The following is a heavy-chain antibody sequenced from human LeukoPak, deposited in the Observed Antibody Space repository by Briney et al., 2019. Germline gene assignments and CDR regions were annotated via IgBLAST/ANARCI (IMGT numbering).Heavy chain of an antibody. CDR1: GFTFSSYG. Sequence: GGSLRLSCAASGFTFSSYGMSWVRQAPGKGLEWVSAISGSGGSTYYADSVKGRFTISRDNSKNTLYLQMNSLRAEDTAVYYCAKGSGIAYYYDSSGFAFDIWGQGTMVTVSS. V-gene: IGHV3-23*01. CDR3: AKGSGIAYYYDSSGFAFDI. J-gene: IGHJ3*02. D-gene: IGHD3-22*01. CDR2: ISGSGGST.